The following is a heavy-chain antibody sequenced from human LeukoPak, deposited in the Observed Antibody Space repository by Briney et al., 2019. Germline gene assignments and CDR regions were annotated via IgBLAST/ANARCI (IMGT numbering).Heavy chain of an antibody. CDR3: ARDHPYCTNGVCYTGCFDY. J-gene: IGHJ4*02. V-gene: IGHV4-30-2*01. CDR1: GGSISSGGYS. Sequence: SQTLSLTCAVSGGSISSGGYSWSWIRQPPGKGLEWIGYIYHSGSTYYNPSLKSRVTISVDRSKNQFSLKLSSVTAADTAVYYCARDHPYCTNGVCYTGCFDYWGQGTLVTVSS. CDR2: IYHSGST. D-gene: IGHD2-8*01.